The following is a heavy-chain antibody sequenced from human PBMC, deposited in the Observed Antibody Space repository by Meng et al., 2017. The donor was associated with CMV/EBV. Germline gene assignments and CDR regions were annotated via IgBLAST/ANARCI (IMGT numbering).Heavy chain of an antibody. Sequence: QVQLQQWGAGLLKPSETLSLTCAGYGGSFSGYYWSWIRQPPGKGLEWIGEINHSGSTNYNPSLKSRVTISVDTSKNQFSLKLSSVTAADTAVYYCARGGNWFDPWGQGTLVTVSS. CDR1: GGSFSGYY. CDR3: ARGGNWFDP. CDR2: INHSGST. J-gene: IGHJ5*02. V-gene: IGHV4-34*01.